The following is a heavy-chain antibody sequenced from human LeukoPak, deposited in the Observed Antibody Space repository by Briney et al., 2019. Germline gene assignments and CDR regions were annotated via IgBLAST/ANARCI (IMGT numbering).Heavy chain of an antibody. Sequence: GGSLRLSCAASGFTFSSYSMNWVRQAPGKGPEWVSSISSSSSYIYYADSVKGRFTISRDNAKNSLYLQMNSLRAEDTAVYYCARSRFGCGMDVWGKGTTVTVSS. J-gene: IGHJ6*04. CDR3: ARSRFGCGMDV. CDR1: GFTFSSYS. D-gene: IGHD3-3*01. V-gene: IGHV3-21*01. CDR2: ISSSSSYI.